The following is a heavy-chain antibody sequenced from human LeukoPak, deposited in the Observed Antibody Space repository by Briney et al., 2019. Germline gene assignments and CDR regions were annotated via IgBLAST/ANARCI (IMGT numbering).Heavy chain of an antibody. D-gene: IGHD3-10*01. CDR1: GFTFSNYG. CDR2: IWFDGSDK. J-gene: IGHJ4*02. V-gene: IGHV3-33*01. Sequence: PGRSLRLFCAASGFTFSNYGMHWVRQAPGKGLEWVAVIWFDGSDKYYADSVKGRFTISRNNSKNTVYLQMNSLRAEDTAVYYCATDGSGSYIDYWGQGTLVTVSS. CDR3: ATDGSGSYIDY.